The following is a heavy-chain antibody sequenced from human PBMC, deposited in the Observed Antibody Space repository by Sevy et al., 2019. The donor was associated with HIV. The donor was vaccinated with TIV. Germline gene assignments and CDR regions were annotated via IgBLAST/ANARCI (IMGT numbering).Heavy chain of an antibody. J-gene: IGHJ5*02. V-gene: IGHV3-21*01. CDR3: VGCSSIDCHQGCFDP. CDR2: VSSSSSFI. D-gene: IGHD2-2*01. CDR1: GFTFSTSS. Sequence: GGSLRLSCAAPGFTFSTSSMSWVRQAPGKGLEWVSSVSSSSSFIYYADSVKGPFTISRDNAKNSLYLRMNSLRAEDTAVYVCVGCSSIDCHQGCFDPWGQGTLVTVSS.